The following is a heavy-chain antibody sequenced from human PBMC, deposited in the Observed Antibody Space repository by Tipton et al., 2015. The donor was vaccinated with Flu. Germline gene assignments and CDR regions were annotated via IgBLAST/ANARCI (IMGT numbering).Heavy chain of an antibody. Sequence: SLRLSCAASGFTFSSYSMNWVRQAPGKGLEWVSSISSSSSYIYYADSVKGRFTISRDNAKNSLYLQMNSLRAEDTAVYYCARDPDIVVVPAATGSYWGQGTLVTVSS. V-gene: IGHV3-21*01. CDR3: ARDPDIVVVPAATGSY. CDR2: ISSSSSYI. J-gene: IGHJ4*02. D-gene: IGHD2-2*01. CDR1: GFTFSSYS.